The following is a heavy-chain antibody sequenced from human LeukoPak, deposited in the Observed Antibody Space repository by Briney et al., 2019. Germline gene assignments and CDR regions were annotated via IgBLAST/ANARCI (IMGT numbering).Heavy chain of an antibody. CDR3: ARSNYVGRYYYYYGMDV. CDR2: INHSGST. V-gene: IGHV4-34*01. CDR1: GGSFSGYY. Sequence: SETLSLTCAVYGGSFSGYYWSWIRQPPGKGLEWIGEINHSGSTNYNPSLKSRVTISVDTSKNQFSLKLSSVTAADTAVYYCARSNYVGRYYYYYGMDVWGQGTTVTVSS. J-gene: IGHJ6*02. D-gene: IGHD4-11*01.